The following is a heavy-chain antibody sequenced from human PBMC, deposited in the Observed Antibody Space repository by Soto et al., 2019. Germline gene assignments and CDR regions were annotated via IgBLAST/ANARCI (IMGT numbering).Heavy chain of an antibody. Sequence: ASVKVSCKASGYTFTSYGISWVRQAPGQGLEWMGWISAYNGITNYAQKLQGRVTMTTDTSTSTAYMELRSLRSDDTAVYYCARVGDIVVVVAATGAAHFDYWGQGTLVTVSS. D-gene: IGHD2-15*01. CDR2: ISAYNGIT. CDR3: ARVGDIVVVVAATGAAHFDY. J-gene: IGHJ4*02. CDR1: GYTFTSYG. V-gene: IGHV1-18*01.